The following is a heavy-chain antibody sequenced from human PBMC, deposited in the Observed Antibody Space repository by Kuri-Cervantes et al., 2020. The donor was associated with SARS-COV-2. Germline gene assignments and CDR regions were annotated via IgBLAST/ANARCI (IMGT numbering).Heavy chain of an antibody. J-gene: IGHJ4*02. CDR2: ISSSSRYI. Sequence: ETLSLTCAASGFTFSSYSMNWVRQAPGKGLEWVSSISSSSRYIYYADSVKGRFTISRDNAKNSLYLQMNSLRVEDTAVYYCASDCSTTSCYPYWGQGTLVTVSS. CDR1: GFTFSSYS. CDR3: ASDCSTTSCYPY. D-gene: IGHD2-2*01. V-gene: IGHV3-21*06.